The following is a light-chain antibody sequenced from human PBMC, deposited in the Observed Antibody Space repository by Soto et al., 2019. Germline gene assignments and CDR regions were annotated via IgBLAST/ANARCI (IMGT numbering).Light chain of an antibody. CDR2: GPS. J-gene: IGKJ1*01. Sequence: EIVLTRSPATRSLSPGAGATLSGRASRRISSNLAWYQQQPRQAPRLLLYGPSTRATGVPARFSGSGSGTEFTLTISSLQSEDFAMYYCQQYTHWPVWSFGQGTKVDIK. CDR3: QQYTHWPVWS. V-gene: IGKV3-15*01. CDR1: RRISSN.